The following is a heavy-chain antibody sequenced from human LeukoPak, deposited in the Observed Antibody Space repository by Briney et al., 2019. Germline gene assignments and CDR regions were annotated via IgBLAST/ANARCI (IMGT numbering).Heavy chain of an antibody. CDR1: GFTVSSNY. J-gene: IGHJ4*02. CDR2: IYSGGST. V-gene: IGHV3-53*01. Sequence: GGSLRLSCAASGFTVSSNYMSWVRQAPGKGLEWVSVIYSGGSTYYADSVKGRFTISRDNSKNTLYLQMNSLRAEDTAVYYCAKSSRAATDSFDYWGQGTLVTVSS. CDR3: AKSSRAATDSFDY. D-gene: IGHD2-21*01.